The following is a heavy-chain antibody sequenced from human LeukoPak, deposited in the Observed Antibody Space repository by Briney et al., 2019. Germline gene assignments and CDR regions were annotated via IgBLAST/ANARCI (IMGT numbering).Heavy chain of an antibody. CDR3: ARDRLRLGYERTNWFDP. CDR1: GGTFSSYA. V-gene: IGHV1-69*06. D-gene: IGHD2-15*01. J-gene: IGHJ5*02. Sequence: GASVKVSCKASGGTFSSYAISWVRQAPGQGLEWMGGIIPIFGTANYAQKFQGRVTITADKSTSTAYMELSRLRSDDTAVYYCARDRLRLGYERTNWFDPWGQGTLVTVSS. CDR2: IIPIFGTA.